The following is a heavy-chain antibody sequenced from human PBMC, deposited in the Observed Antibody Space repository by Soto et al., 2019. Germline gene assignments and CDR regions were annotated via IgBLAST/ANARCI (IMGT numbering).Heavy chain of an antibody. V-gene: IGHV1-18*01. CDR1: GYTFSNYG. CDR2: ISLYSDGT. CDR3: ARVVPGAEAWFGP. J-gene: IGHJ5*02. Sequence: GASVKVCCKTSGYTFSNYGITWVRQAPGQPLEWLGWISLYSDGTNYAQKFQGRVSMTTDTSTTTAYMELRSLRSDDTAVYYCARVVPGAEAWFGPWGQGTLVTLSS. D-gene: IGHD2-2*01.